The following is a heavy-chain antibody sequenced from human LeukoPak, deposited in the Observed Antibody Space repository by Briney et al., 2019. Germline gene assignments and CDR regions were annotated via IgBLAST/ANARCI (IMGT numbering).Heavy chain of an antibody. CDR1: GFTFSSYS. D-gene: IGHD2-2*01. CDR3: ARGVVPAALGTRGWFDP. V-gene: IGHV3-21*01. Sequence: GGSLRLSCAASGFTFSSYSMNWVRQAPGKGLEWVSSISSSSSYIYYADSVKGRFTISRDNAKNSLYLQMNSLRAEDTAVYYCARGVVPAALGTRGWFDPWGQGTLVTVSS. J-gene: IGHJ5*02. CDR2: ISSSSSYI.